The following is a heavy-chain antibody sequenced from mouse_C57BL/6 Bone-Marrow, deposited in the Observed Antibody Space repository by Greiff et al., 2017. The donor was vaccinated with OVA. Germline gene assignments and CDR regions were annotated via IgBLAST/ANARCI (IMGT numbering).Heavy chain of an antibody. Sequence: EVKLVESGGGLVKPGGSLKLSCAASGFTFSSYAMSWVRQTPEKRLEWVATISDGGSYTYYPDNVKGRFTISRDNAKNNLYLQMSHLKSEDTAMYYCARESLDGSKGYWGQGTTLTVSS. CDR1: GFTFSSYA. J-gene: IGHJ2*01. D-gene: IGHD1-1*01. CDR3: ARESLDGSKGY. CDR2: ISDGGSYT. V-gene: IGHV5-4*01.